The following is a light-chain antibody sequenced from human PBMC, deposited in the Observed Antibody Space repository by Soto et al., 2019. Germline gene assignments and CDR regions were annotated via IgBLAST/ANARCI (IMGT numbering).Light chain of an antibody. V-gene: IGLV7-46*01. CDR1: TGAVTSSHY. CDR2: DTS. Sequence: QAVVTQEXSLTVSPGGTVTLTCGSSTGAVTSSHYPYWFHQKPGQAPRTLIYDTSNKHSWTPARFSGSLLGGXXXLTLSGXXPEDEAEXXCLLSYSGVRVFGGGXXXTVL. J-gene: IGLJ2*01. CDR3: LLSYSGVRV.